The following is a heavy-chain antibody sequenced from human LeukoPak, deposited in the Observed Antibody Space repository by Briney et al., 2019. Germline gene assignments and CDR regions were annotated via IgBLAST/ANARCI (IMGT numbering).Heavy chain of an antibody. CDR3: ASRSVYYDSSGYPSDY. J-gene: IGHJ4*02. D-gene: IGHD3-22*01. Sequence: GASVKVSCKASGYTFTGYYMHWVRQAPGQGLEWMGWINPNSGGTNYAQKFQGRVTMTRDTSISTAYMGLSRLRSDDTAVYYCASRSVYYDSSGYPSDYWGQGTLVTVSS. CDR2: INPNSGGT. CDR1: GYTFTGYY. V-gene: IGHV1-2*02.